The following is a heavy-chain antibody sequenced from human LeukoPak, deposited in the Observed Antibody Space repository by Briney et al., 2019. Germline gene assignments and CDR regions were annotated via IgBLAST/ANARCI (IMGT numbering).Heavy chain of an antibody. CDR3: ARDLDSDY. Sequence: PGGSLRLSCVVSGFTVSNNYMSWVRQAPRKGLEWVSLIYSGGSTYYADSVKGRFTISRDNSKNTVYLQMNSLRAEDTAMYYCARDLDSDYWGQGTLVTVSS. CDR2: IYSGGST. J-gene: IGHJ4*02. CDR1: GFTVSNNY. V-gene: IGHV3-53*01. D-gene: IGHD2-2*03.